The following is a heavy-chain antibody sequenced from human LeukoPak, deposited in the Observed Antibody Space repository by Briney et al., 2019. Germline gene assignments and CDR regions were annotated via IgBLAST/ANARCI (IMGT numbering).Heavy chain of an antibody. Sequence: SETLSLTCIVSGGSISSYYWSWIRQPPGKGLEWIGYIYYSGSTNYNPSLKSRVTISVDTSKNQFSLKLSSVTAADTAVYYCARPMVRGVFFPFDYWGQGTLVTVSS. V-gene: IGHV4-59*08. J-gene: IGHJ4*02. D-gene: IGHD3-10*01. CDR3: ARPMVRGVFFPFDY. CDR2: IYYSGST. CDR1: GGSISSYY.